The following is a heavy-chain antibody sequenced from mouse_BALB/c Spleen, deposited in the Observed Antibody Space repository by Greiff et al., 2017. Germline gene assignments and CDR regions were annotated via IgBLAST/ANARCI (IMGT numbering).Heavy chain of an antibody. CDR2: ISSGGSYT. Sequence: EVMLVESGGDLVKPGGSLKLSCAASGFTFSSYGMSWVRQTPDKRLEWVATISSGGSYTYYPDSVKGRFTISRDNAKNTLYLQMSSLKSEDTAMYYCARKREYGNYYAMDYWGQGTSVTVSS. V-gene: IGHV5-6*01. CDR3: ARKREYGNYYAMDY. CDR1: GFTFSSYG. D-gene: IGHD2-10*02. J-gene: IGHJ4*01.